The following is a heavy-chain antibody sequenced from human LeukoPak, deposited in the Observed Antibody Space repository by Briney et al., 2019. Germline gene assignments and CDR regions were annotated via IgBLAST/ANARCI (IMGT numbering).Heavy chain of an antibody. J-gene: IGHJ4*02. CDR1: GGSISSSSYY. D-gene: IGHD3-22*01. Sequence: SETLSLTCTLSGGSISSSSYYWGWIRQPPGKGLEWIGSIYYSGSTYYNPSLKSRVTISVDTSKNQFSLKLSSVTAADTAVYYCARRMRYYDSSGYPDWSQGTLVTVSS. V-gene: IGHV4-39*01. CDR2: IYYSGST. CDR3: ARRMRYYDSSGYPD.